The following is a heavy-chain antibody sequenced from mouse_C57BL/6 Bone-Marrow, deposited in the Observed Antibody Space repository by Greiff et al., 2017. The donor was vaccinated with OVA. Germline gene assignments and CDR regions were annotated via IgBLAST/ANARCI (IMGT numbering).Heavy chain of an antibody. CDR3: ARRGYGYDLFDY. CDR1: GYTFTDYY. D-gene: IGHD2-2*01. V-gene: IGHV1-26*01. Sequence: EVQLQQSGPELVKPGASVKISCKASGYTFTDYYMNWVKQSHGQSLEWIGDINPNNGGTSYNQKFKGKATLTVDKSSSTAYMELRSLTSEDSAVYYCARRGYGYDLFDYWGQGTTLTVSS. J-gene: IGHJ2*01. CDR2: INPNNGGT.